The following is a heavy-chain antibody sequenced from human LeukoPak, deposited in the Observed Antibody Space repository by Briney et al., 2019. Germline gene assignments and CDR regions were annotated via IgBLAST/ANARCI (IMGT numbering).Heavy chain of an antibody. CDR3: AREGPQWPNAFDI. V-gene: IGHV3-33*01. CDR2: IWYDGSNK. CDR1: GFTFSSYG. D-gene: IGHD6-19*01. Sequence: GGSLRLSCAASGFTFSSYGMHWVRQAPGKGLEWVAVIWYDGSNKYYADSVKGRFTISRDNSKNTLYLQMNSLRAEDTAVYYCAREGPQWPNAFDIWGQGTMVTVSS. J-gene: IGHJ3*02.